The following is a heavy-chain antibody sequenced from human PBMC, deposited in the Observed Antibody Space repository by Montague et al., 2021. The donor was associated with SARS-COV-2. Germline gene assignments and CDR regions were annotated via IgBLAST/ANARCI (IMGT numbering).Heavy chain of an antibody. V-gene: IGHV4-31*03. CDR2: IYYSGST. Sequence: TLSLTCTVSGGSIISGGYYWSWIRQHPGKGLEWIGYIYYSGSTYYNPSLKSRLTISVDTSKNQFSLSLSSVTAADTAVYYCARGLYGSGSYYNWFDPWGQGTLVTVSA. CDR3: ARGLYGSGSYYNWFDP. J-gene: IGHJ5*02. D-gene: IGHD3-10*01. CDR1: GGSIISGGYY.